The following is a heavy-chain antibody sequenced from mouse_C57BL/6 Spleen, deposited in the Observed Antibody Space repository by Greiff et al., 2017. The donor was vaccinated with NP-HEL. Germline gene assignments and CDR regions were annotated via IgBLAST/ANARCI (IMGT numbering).Heavy chain of an antibody. CDR1: GFTFSDYG. V-gene: IGHV5-17*01. CDR2: ISSGSSTI. D-gene: IGHD1-1*01. CDR3: ATNYGSSWYAMDC. Sequence: DVKLVESGGGLVKPGGSLKLSCAASGFTFSDYGMHWVRQAPEKGLEWVAYISSGSSTIYYADTVKGRFTISRDNAKNTLFLQMTSLRSEDTAMYYCATNYGSSWYAMDCWGQGTSVTVSS. J-gene: IGHJ4*01.